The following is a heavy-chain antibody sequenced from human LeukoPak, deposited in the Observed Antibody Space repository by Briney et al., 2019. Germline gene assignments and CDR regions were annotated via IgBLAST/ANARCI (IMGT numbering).Heavy chain of an antibody. V-gene: IGHV3-30*04. CDR1: GFTFSSYA. Sequence: PGGSLRLSCAASGFTFSSYAMHWVRQAPGKGLEWVAVISYDGSNKYYADSVKGRFTISRDNSKNTLYLQMNSLRAEDTAVYYCARERITYYYDSSGYYTAKEMDYWGQGTQVTVSS. D-gene: IGHD3-22*01. J-gene: IGHJ4*02. CDR3: ARERITYYYDSSGYYTAKEMDY. CDR2: ISYDGSNK.